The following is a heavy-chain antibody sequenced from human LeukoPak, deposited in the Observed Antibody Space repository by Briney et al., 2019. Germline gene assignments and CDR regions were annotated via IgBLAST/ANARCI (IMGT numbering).Heavy chain of an antibody. CDR1: GFTFSSYA. CDR2: ISYDGSNK. CDR3: AKRLTAAAATYYFDS. V-gene: IGHV3-30*04. J-gene: IGHJ4*02. Sequence: PGGSLRLSCAASGFTFSSYAMHWVRQAPGKGLEWVAVISYDGSNKYYADSVKGRFTISRDNSKSTLYLQMNSLRAEDTAVYYCAKRLTAAAATYYFDSWGQGTLVTVSS. D-gene: IGHD2-2*01.